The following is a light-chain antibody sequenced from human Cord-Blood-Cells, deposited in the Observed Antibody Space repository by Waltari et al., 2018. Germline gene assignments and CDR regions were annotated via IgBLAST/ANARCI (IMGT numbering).Light chain of an antibody. J-gene: IGKJ1*01. CDR3: QQYNNWPRT. V-gene: IGKV3-15*01. CDR1: QSVSSN. Sequence: EIVMTQPPATLSVSPGERATLSCRASQSVSSNLAWYQQKPGQAPRLLIYCASTRATGIPARFSGSGSGTEFTLTISSLQSKDFAVYDCQQYNNWPRTFGQGTKVEIK. CDR2: CAS.